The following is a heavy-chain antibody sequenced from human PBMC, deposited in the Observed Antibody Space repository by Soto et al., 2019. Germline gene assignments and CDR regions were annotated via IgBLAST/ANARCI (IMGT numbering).Heavy chain of an antibody. D-gene: IGHD4-17*01. CDR1: GYTFTASG. V-gene: IGHV1-18*01. CDR3: ARWDDYGASDQYHFDQ. Sequence: ASVKVSRKASGYTFTASGISWVRQAPGQGLEWMGWTSIYNGHTEYSPKFLGRVVMTTDTSADTAYLELKSLRPDDAALYYCARWDDYGASDQYHFDQWGQGTLVTVSS. J-gene: IGHJ4*02. CDR2: TSIYNGHT.